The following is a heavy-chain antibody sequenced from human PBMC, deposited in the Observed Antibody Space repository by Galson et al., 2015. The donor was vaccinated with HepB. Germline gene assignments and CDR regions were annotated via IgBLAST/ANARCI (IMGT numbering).Heavy chain of an antibody. CDR1: GFTFSSYS. CDR2: ISSSSSTI. J-gene: IGHJ4*02. V-gene: IGHV3-48*01. D-gene: IGHD3-10*01. CDR3: ARDKTGYYGSGSYYGPDY. Sequence: SLRLSCAASGFTFSSYSMNRVRQAPGKGLEWVSYISSSSSTIYYADSVKGRFTISRDNAKNSLYLQMNSLRAEDTAVYYCARDKTGYYGSGSYYGPDYWGQGTLVTVSS.